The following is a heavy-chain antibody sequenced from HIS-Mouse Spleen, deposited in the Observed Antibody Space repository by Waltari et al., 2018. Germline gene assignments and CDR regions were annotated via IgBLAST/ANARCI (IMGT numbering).Heavy chain of an antibody. CDR1: GYTFTGYY. J-gene: IGHJ4*02. Sequence: QVQLVQSGAEVKKPGASVKVSCKASGYTFTGYYMHWVRQAPGQGLEWMGWINPNMGGTNYAQKFQGRVTMTRETSISTAYMELSRLRSDDTAVYYCARQYDIVLTYWGQGTLVTVSS. CDR3: ARQYDIVLTY. V-gene: IGHV1-2*02. D-gene: IGHD2-8*01. CDR2: INPNMGGT.